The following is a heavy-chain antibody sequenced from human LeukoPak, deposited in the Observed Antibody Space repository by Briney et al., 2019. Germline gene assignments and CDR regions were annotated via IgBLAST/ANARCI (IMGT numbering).Heavy chain of an antibody. CDR2: IYYSGST. Sequence: PSETLSLTCTVSGGSINSTNYYWGWIRQPPGKGLEWIGSIYYSGSTYYNPSLRSRVTISVDTSKNQFSLKLTSVTAADTAVYYCAREGEVSHLEYFQDWGQGTLVTVSS. V-gene: IGHV4-39*02. D-gene: IGHD3-16*01. J-gene: IGHJ1*01. CDR3: AREGEVSHLEYFQD. CDR1: GGSINSTNYY.